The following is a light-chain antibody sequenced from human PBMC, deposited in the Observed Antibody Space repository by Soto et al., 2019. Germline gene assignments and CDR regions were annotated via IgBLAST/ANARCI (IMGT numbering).Light chain of an antibody. Sequence: DIQMTQSPSTLSASVGDRVTITCRSSQTVSSWLAWYQQKPGKAPKLLIYQASILESGVPSRFSGSGSGTEFTLTISSLQPDDFATYYCQQYDSISLLTFGGGTKVEIK. CDR1: QTVSSW. J-gene: IGKJ4*01. CDR3: QQYDSISLLT. V-gene: IGKV1-5*03. CDR2: QAS.